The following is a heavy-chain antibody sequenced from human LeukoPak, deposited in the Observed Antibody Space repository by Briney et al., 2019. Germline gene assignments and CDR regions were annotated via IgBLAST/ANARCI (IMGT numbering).Heavy chain of an antibody. D-gene: IGHD6-19*01. CDR2: INAGNGNT. V-gene: IGHV1-3*01. J-gene: IGHJ4*02. CDR1: GYTFTSYA. Sequence: ASVKVSCKASGYTFTSYAMHWVRQAPGQRLEWMGWINAGNGNTEYSQKFQGRVTITRDTSASTAYMELSSLRSEDTAVYYCARDSSSGYDYWGQGTLVTVSS. CDR3: ARDSSSGYDY.